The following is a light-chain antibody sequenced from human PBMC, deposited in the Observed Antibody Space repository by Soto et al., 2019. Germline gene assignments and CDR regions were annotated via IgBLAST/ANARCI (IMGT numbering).Light chain of an antibody. V-gene: IGKV1-12*01. J-gene: IGKJ1*01. CDR1: QDISSW. Sequence: DIQMTQSPSFVSASVGDRVSITCRASQDISSWLAWYQQRPGKAPKLLIYAASSLQSGVPSRFSGSGSGTDFTLTISSLQPEDYATYYCQQTNDFPLTFGQGTQVEIE. CDR3: QQTNDFPLT. CDR2: AAS.